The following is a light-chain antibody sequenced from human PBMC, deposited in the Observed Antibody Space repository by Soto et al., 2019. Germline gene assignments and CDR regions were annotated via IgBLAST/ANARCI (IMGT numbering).Light chain of an antibody. CDR3: QSYESSNFVV. J-gene: IGLJ2*01. CDR2: EDN. CDR1: SGSIASNY. V-gene: IGLV6-57*04. Sequence: NFMLTQPHSVSESPGKTVTISCTRSSGSIASNYVQWYQQRPGSAPTTVIYEDNQRPSGVPDRFSGSIDSSSNSASLTISGLKTEDEADYYWQSYESSNFVVFGGGTKLAVL.